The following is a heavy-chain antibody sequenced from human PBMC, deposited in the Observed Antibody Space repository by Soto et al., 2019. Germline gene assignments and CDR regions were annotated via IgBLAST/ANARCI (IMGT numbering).Heavy chain of an antibody. J-gene: IGHJ4*02. V-gene: IGHV4-34*01. CDR1: GGSFSGYY. Sequence: SETLSLTCAVYGGSFSGYYWSWIRQPPGKGLEWIGEINHSGSTNYNPSLKSRVTISVDTSKNQFSLKLSSVTAADTAVYYCARVEGSCTNGVCYREYYFDYWGQGSLVTVSS. D-gene: IGHD2-8*01. CDR3: ARVEGSCTNGVCYREYYFDY. CDR2: INHSGST.